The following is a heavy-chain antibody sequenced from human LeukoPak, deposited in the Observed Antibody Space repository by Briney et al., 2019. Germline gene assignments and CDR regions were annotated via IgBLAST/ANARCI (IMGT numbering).Heavy chain of an antibody. Sequence: ASVKVSCKASGYTFTSYGISWVRQAPGQGLEWMGWISAYNGNTNYAQKLQGRVTMTTDTSTSTAYMELRSLRSGDTAVYYCARDLEEYSSRPPEIDYWGQGTLVTVSS. D-gene: IGHD6-13*01. V-gene: IGHV1-18*01. J-gene: IGHJ4*02. CDR1: GYTFTSYG. CDR2: ISAYNGNT. CDR3: ARDLEEYSSRPPEIDY.